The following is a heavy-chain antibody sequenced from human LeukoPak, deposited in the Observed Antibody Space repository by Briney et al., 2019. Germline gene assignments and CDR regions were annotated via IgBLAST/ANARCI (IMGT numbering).Heavy chain of an antibody. Sequence: GASLKISCKGSGYSFTSYWIGWVRQMPGKGLEWMGIIYPGDSDTRYSPSFQGQVTISADKSISTAYLQWSSLKASDTAMYYCARHKGGDSSGYYYYGMDVWGQGTTVTVSS. CDR1: GYSFTSYW. CDR2: IYPGDSDT. D-gene: IGHD3-22*01. J-gene: IGHJ6*02. CDR3: ARHKGGDSSGYYYYGMDV. V-gene: IGHV5-51*01.